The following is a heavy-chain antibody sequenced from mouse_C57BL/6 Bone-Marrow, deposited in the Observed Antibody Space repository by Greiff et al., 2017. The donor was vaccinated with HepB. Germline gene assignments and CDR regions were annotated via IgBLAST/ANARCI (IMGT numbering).Heavy chain of an antibody. J-gene: IGHJ3*01. CDR2: IRNKANGYTT. V-gene: IGHV7-3*01. D-gene: IGHD2-10*01. Sequence: DVHLVESGGGLVQPGGSLSLSCAASGFTFTDYYMSWVRHPPGKALEWLGFIRNKANGYTTEYSASVKGRFTISRDNSQSILYLQMNALRAEDSATYYCARSYYGNWGFAYWGQGTLVTVSA. CDR1: GFTFTDYY. CDR3: ARSYYGNWGFAY.